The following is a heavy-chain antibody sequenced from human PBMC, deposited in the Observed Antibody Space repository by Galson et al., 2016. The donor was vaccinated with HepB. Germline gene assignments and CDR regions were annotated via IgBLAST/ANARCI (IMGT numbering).Heavy chain of an antibody. D-gene: IGHD1-14*01. V-gene: IGHV4-30-4*08. CDR3: ARGRAGFDP. CDR2: IHYSGST. J-gene: IGHJ5*02. Sequence: TLSLTCIVSGDSISSGAYYWTWIRQSPGKGLEWIGYIHYSGSTYYNQSLKSPVTLSVDTSKNQLPLKLGSLTAADTAVYYSARGRAGFDPWGQGTLVTVSS. CDR1: GDSISSGAYY.